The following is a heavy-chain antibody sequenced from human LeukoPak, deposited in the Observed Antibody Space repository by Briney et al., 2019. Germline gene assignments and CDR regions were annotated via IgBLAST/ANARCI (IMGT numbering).Heavy chain of an antibody. J-gene: IGHJ6*02. V-gene: IGHV4-61*01. Sequence: SETLSLTCTVSGGSVSSGSYYWSWLRQPPGKGLEWIGYIYYSGSTNYNPSLKSRVTISVDTSENQFSLKLRSVTAADTAVYYCATVDPSKGYGMDVWGQGTTVTVSS. CDR2: IYYSGST. CDR1: GGSVSSGSYY. CDR3: ATVDPSKGYGMDV. D-gene: IGHD3/OR15-3a*01.